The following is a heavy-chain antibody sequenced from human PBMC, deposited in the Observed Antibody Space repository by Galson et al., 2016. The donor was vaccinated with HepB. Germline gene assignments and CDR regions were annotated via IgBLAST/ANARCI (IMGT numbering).Heavy chain of an antibody. V-gene: IGHV3-23*01. CDR3: AKIDSSAWYPRGVY. Sequence: SLRLSCAGSGLTFNSYAMHWVRQAPGKGLEWVSGLRGSGSSTFYADSVKGRFTISRDKSKSTVFLQMNSLRVEDTAIYYCAKIDSSAWYPRGVYWGRGTLVTVSS. CDR2: LRGSGSST. D-gene: IGHD6-19*01. CDR1: GLTFNSYA. J-gene: IGHJ4*02.